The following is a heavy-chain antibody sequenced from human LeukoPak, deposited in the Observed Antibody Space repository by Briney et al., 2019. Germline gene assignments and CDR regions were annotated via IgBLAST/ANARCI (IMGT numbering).Heavy chain of an antibody. D-gene: IGHD2-2*01. J-gene: IGHJ4*02. CDR3: ARGQTHEMGYCSSTSCYSSGFKNHSFDY. V-gene: IGHV4-4*07. Sequence: PSETLSLTCTVSGGSISSYYWSWIRQPAGKGLEWIGRIYTSGSTNYNPSLKSRVTMSVDTSKNQFSLKLSSVTAADTAVYYCARGQTHEMGYCSSTSCYSSGFKNHSFDYWGQGTLVTVSS. CDR1: GGSISSYY. CDR2: IYTSGST.